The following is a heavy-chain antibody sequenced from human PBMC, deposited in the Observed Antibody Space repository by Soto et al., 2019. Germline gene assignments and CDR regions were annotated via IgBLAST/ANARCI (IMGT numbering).Heavy chain of an antibody. CDR3: ARDSSSWYGWFDP. V-gene: IGHV3-11*06. CDR2: ISSSSSYT. J-gene: IGHJ5*02. Sequence: GGSLRLSCAASGFTFRDYYMSWIRQAPGKGLEWVSYISSSSSYTNYADSVKGRFTISRDNAKNSLYLQMNSLRAEDTAVYYCARDSSSWYGWFDPWGQGTLVTVSS. D-gene: IGHD6-13*01. CDR1: GFTFRDYY.